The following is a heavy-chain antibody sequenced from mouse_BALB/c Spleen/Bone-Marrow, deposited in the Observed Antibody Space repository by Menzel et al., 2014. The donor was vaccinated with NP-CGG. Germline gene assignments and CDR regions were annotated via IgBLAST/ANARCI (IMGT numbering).Heavy chain of an antibody. CDR1: GYTFTNFV. D-gene: IGHD2-4*01. J-gene: IGHJ4*01. Sequence: EVQLQQSGPELVKPGASVRVSCKASGYTFTNFVIYWVKQRPGQGLEWIGYVNPYNDGTKYNEKFKGKATLTSDKSSTPAYMELSSLTSEDSAVYYCARTMIYFYAMDYWGQGTSVTVSS. V-gene: IGHV1-14*01. CDR2: VNPYNDGT. CDR3: ARTMIYFYAMDY.